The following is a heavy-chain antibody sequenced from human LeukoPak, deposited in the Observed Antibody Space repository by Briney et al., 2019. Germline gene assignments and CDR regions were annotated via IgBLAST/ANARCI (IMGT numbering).Heavy chain of an antibody. Sequence: ASVKVSCKASGFTFTGYYMHWVRQAPGQGHEGMGWISHNSGGTNYAQKFQGRVTMTRDTSISTAYMELSRLRSDDTAVYYCARRQSSGWTGYWGQGTRVTVFS. D-gene: IGHD6-19*01. V-gene: IGHV1-2*02. CDR3: ARRQSSGWTGY. CDR1: GFTFTGYY. CDR2: ISHNSGGT. J-gene: IGHJ4*02.